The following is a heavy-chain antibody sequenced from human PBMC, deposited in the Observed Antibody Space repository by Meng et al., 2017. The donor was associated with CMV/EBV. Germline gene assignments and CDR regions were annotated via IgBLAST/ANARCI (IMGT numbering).Heavy chain of an antibody. CDR1: GYTFTSYY. Sequence: QVQLVQSGAEVKKPXASVKVSCKASGYTFTSYYMHWVRQAPGQGLEWMGIINPSGGSTSYAQKFQGRVTMTRDTSTSTVYMELSSLRSEDTAVYYCARDPPGRTGYSPFDYWGQGTLVTVSS. D-gene: IGHD3/OR15-3a*01. CDR3: ARDPPGRTGYSPFDY. J-gene: IGHJ4*02. CDR2: INPSGGST. V-gene: IGHV1-46*01.